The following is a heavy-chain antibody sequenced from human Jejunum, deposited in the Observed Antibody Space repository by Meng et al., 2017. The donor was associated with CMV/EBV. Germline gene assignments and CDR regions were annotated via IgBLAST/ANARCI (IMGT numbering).Heavy chain of an antibody. V-gene: IGHV3-21*01. J-gene: IGHJ4*02. CDR3: ARVGTDGLGTLDY. CDR2: FISNSYI. CDR1: GFTLSSYS. D-gene: IGHD5-24*01. Sequence: GASGFTLSSYSVFWVRQDRGKGVEWVSSFISNSYIDYAGSVKGRFTSSRDNAKNSLYLEMNSLREEDTAVYYCARVGTDGLGTLDYWGQGTLVTVSS.